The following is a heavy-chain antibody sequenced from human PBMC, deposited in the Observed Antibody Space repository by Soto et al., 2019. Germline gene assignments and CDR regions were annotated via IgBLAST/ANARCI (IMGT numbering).Heavy chain of an antibody. V-gene: IGHV4-34*01. CDR3: ARVGAVAGTGDYYYYGMDV. D-gene: IGHD6-19*01. CDR2: INHSGST. J-gene: IGHJ6*02. CDR1: GGSFSGYY. Sequence: QVQLQQWGAGLLKPSETLSLTCAVYGGSFSGYYWSWIRQPPGKGLEWIGEINHSGSTNYNPSLKSRVTISVDTSENQFSLKLSSVTAADTAVYYCARVGAVAGTGDYYYYGMDVWGQGTTVTVSS.